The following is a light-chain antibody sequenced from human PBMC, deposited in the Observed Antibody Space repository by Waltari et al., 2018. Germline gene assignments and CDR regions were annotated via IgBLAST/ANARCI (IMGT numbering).Light chain of an antibody. CDR2: GND. Sequence: QSVLTQSPSASGTPGQRVTIFCSGRSSNIGSNSVNWYQQLPGTAPKLLMYGNDQRPSGVPDRFSGSKSGTSASLAISGLQSEDDADYYCEAWDDSLNGPVFGGGTKLTVL. J-gene: IGLJ2*01. CDR1: SSNIGSNS. CDR3: EAWDDSLNGPV. V-gene: IGLV1-44*01.